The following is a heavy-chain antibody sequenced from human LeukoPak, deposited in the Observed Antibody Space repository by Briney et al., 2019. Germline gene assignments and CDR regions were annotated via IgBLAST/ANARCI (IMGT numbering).Heavy chain of an antibody. CDR1: GFTFSSYE. CDR2: ISSSGSNI. CDR3: ARQRWELLGGFDY. J-gene: IGHJ4*02. D-gene: IGHD1-26*01. Sequence: GGSLRLSCAASGFTFSSYEMNWARQAPGKGLEWVSYISSSGSNIYYADSVKGRFSISRDNAKNSLYLQMNSLRAEDTAVYYCARQRWELLGGFDYWGQGTLVTVSS. V-gene: IGHV3-48*03.